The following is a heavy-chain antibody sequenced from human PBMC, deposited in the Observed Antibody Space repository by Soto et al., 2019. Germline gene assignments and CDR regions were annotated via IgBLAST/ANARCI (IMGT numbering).Heavy chain of an antibody. CDR3: ARGRYGDY. V-gene: IGHV1-18*01. CDR1: GYAFTTYG. CDR2: ISAHNGNT. D-gene: IGHD1-1*01. Sequence: QVHLVQSGAEVKKPGASVKVSCQGSGYAFTTYGITWVRQAPGQGLEWMGWISAHNGNTNYAQKLQGRVTVTRDTSTSTAYMELRSLRYDDTAVYYWARGRYGDYWGQGALVTVS. J-gene: IGHJ4*02.